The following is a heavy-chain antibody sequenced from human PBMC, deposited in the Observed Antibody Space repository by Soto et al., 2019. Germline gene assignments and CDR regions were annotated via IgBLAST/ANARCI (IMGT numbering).Heavy chain of an antibody. V-gene: IGHV3-21*01. CDR1: GFTFSSDS. Sequence: LRLSCAASGFTFSSDSMNWVRHAPVNGLEWVSSISSSSSYIYYADSVKGRFTISRDNAKNSLYLQMNSLRAEDTAVYYCARDPEGYCSSTSCYSDPWGQGTLVTVSS. J-gene: IGHJ5*02. D-gene: IGHD2-2*01. CDR3: ARDPEGYCSSTSCYSDP. CDR2: ISSSSSYI.